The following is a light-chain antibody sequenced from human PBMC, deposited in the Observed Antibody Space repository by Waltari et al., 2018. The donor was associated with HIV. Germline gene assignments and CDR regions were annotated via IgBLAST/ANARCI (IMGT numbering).Light chain of an antibody. J-gene: IGLJ2*01. CDR3: SAYTISGSLV. V-gene: IGLV2-14*01. Sequence: QSALPQPASLSGSPGQSITITCSGSGSDIGLYDLVSWYRQEPGKAPRLLIYGFSNRPSEIALCFSGSKARTTASLTISALQAEDEGDYYCSAYTISGSLVFGGGTKLTVL. CDR2: GFS. CDR1: GSDIGLYDL.